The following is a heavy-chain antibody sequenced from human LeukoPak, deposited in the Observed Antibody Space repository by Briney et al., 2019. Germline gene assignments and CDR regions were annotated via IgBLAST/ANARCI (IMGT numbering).Heavy chain of an antibody. CDR1: GGSFSGYY. Sequence: SETLSLTCAVYGGSFSGYYWSWIRQPPGKGLEWIGEINHSGSTNYNPSLKSRVAISVDTSKNQFSLKLSSVTAADTAVYYCAAVGGLRYFDWLLASRDAFDIWGQGTMVTVSS. CDR2: INHSGST. J-gene: IGHJ3*02. CDR3: AAVGGLRYFDWLLASRDAFDI. D-gene: IGHD3-9*01. V-gene: IGHV4-34*01.